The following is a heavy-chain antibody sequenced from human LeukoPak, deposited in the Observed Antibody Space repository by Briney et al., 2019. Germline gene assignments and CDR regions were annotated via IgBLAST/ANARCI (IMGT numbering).Heavy chain of an antibody. Sequence: PSETLSLTCTVSGGSISSYYWSWLRQPAGEGLEWIGRIYTSGSTNYNPSLKSPVTMSVDTTKIQLSLKLISVTATDTAVYYCARKGLAVALDYWGQGTLVTVSS. CDR2: IYTSGST. D-gene: IGHD6-19*01. CDR3: ARKGLAVALDY. J-gene: IGHJ4*02. CDR1: GGSISSYY. V-gene: IGHV4-4*07.